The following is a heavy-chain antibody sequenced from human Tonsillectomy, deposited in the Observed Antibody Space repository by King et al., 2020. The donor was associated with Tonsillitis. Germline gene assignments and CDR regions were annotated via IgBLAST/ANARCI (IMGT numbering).Heavy chain of an antibody. J-gene: IGHJ4*02. Sequence: VQLVESGGGLVQPGGSLRLSCAASGFTFSSYAMSWVRQAPGKGLEWVSAISGSGGSTYYADSVKGRFTISRDNSKNTLYLQMNSLRAEDTAVYYCAKGPVVDFWSGYYLCYFDYWGQGTLVTVSS. CDR2: ISGSGGST. D-gene: IGHD3-3*01. CDR3: AKGPVVDFWSGYYLCYFDY. V-gene: IGHV3-23*04. CDR1: GFTFSSYA.